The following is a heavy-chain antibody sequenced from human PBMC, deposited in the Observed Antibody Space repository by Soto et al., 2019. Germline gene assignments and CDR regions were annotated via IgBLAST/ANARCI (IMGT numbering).Heavy chain of an antibody. V-gene: IGHV1-18*01. J-gene: IGHJ6*02. Sequence: ASLKVSCKASGYTFTSYGISWVRQAPGQGLEWMGWISAYNGNTNYAQKLQGRVTMTTDTSTSTAYMELRSLRSDDTTVYYCARVTVYDILTGYYQGYYYYGMDVWGQGTTVTVSS. CDR2: ISAYNGNT. CDR1: GYTFTSYG. CDR3: ARVTVYDILTGYYQGYYYYGMDV. D-gene: IGHD3-9*01.